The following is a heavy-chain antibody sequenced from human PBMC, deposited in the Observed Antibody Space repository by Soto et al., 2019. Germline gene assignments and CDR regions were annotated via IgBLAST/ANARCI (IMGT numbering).Heavy chain of an antibody. CDR2: INHSGST. Sequence: QVQLQQWGAGLLKPSETLSLTCAVYGGSFSGYYWSWIRQPPGKGLEWIGEINHSGSTNYNPSLTSRVTISVDTSKNQFSLKLSSVTAADTAVYYCARCYGAALFDYWGQGTLVTVSS. J-gene: IGHJ4*02. CDR1: GGSFSGYY. V-gene: IGHV4-34*01. CDR3: ARCYGAALFDY. D-gene: IGHD1-26*01.